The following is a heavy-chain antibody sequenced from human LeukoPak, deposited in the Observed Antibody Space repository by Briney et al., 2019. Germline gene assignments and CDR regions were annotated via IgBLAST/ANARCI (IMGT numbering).Heavy chain of an antibody. Sequence: GASVKVSCKASGYTFTSYDINWVRQATGQGHEWMGWMNPNSGNTGYAQKFQGRVTMTRNTSISTAYMELSSLRSEDTAVYYCAREVVVCGGDRYPYSDYWGQGTLVTVSS. V-gene: IGHV1-8*01. CDR3: AREVVVCGGDRYPYSDY. J-gene: IGHJ4*02. D-gene: IGHD2-21*02. CDR1: GYTFTSYD. CDR2: MNPNSGNT.